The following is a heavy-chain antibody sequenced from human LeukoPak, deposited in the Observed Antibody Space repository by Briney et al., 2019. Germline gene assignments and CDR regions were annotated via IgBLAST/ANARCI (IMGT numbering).Heavy chain of an antibody. J-gene: IGHJ2*01. CDR2: ISHSGST. D-gene: IGHD5-12*01. CDR1: GGSSSGYY. V-gene: IGHV4-34*01. Sequence: SETLSLTCAVYGGSSSGYYWSWIRQPPGKGLEWIGEISHSGSTNYSPSLKSRVTISVDTSKNQFSLNLSSVTAADTAVYYCARALVRATMVWYFDFWGRGTLVTVSS. CDR3: ARALVRATMVWYFDF.